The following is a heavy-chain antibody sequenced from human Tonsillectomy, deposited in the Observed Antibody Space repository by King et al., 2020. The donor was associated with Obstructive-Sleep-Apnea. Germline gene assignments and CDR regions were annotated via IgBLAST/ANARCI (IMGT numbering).Heavy chain of an antibody. CDR3: ARESGSFDAFDI. Sequence: QLVQSGGGVVQPGRSLRLSCAASGFTFSSYSMHWVRQAPGKGLEWVAVISYDGSNKYYADSVKGRFTISRDNSKNTLYLQMNSLRAEDTAVYYCARESGSFDAFDIWGQGTMVTVSS. V-gene: IGHV3-30*04. CDR1: GFTFSSYS. D-gene: IGHD1-26*01. CDR2: ISYDGSNK. J-gene: IGHJ3*02.